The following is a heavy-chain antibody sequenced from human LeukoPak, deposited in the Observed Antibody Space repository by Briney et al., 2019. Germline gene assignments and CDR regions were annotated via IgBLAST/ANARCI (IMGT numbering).Heavy chain of an antibody. J-gene: IGHJ3*02. Sequence: GESLKISCKGSGYSFTSYWIGWVRQMPGKGLEWMGIIYPGDSDTRYSPSFQGQVTISADKSISTAYLQWSSLKASDTAMYYCARSYYYDSSGYYYAAFDIWGQGTMVTVSS. CDR3: ARSYYYDSSGYYYAAFDI. V-gene: IGHV5-51*01. CDR1: GYSFTSYW. D-gene: IGHD3-22*01. CDR2: IYPGDSDT.